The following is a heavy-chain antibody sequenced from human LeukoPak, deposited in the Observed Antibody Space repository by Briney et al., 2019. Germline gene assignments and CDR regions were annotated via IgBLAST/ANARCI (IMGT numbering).Heavy chain of an antibody. J-gene: IGHJ5*02. CDR1: GGSFSGYY. Sequence: SETLSLTCAVYGGSFSGYYWSWIRQPPGKGLEWIGEINHSGSTNYNPSLKSRVTISVDTSKNQFSLKLSPVTAADTAVYYCAXXXXXXXSGYSGDGNYNRFDPWGQGTLVTVSS. D-gene: IGHD3-3*01. CDR3: AXXXXXXXSGYSGDGNYNRFDP. V-gene: IGHV4-34*01. CDR2: INHSGST.